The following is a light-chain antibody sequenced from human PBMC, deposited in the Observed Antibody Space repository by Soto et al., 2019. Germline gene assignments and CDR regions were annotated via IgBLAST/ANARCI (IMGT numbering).Light chain of an antibody. V-gene: IGKV3-15*01. Sequence: EIVMTQSPATLSVSPGERATLSCRASQSVSSNLAWYQQKPGQAPRLLIYGASTRATGIPARFSGSGSGTEFTLTISSLQSEDFEVYYCQQYNNWPPRGTVGQATNV. CDR3: QQYNNWPPRGT. CDR2: GAS. CDR1: QSVSSN. J-gene: IGKJ1*01.